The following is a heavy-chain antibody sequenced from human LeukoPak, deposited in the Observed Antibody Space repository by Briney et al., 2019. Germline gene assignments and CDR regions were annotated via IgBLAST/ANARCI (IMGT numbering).Heavy chain of an antibody. CDR2: IYYSGST. CDR3: SRVVYDFWSGYYEDY. J-gene: IGHJ4*02. D-gene: IGHD3-3*01. Sequence: SETLSLTCTVSGGSISSYYWSWLRQPPGKGLEWIGYIYYSGSTNDNPSLKSRVTISVDTSKNQFSLKLTSVTAADTAAYYCSRVVYDFWSGYYEDYGGEGTLVTVSS. CDR1: GGSISSYY. V-gene: IGHV4-59*01.